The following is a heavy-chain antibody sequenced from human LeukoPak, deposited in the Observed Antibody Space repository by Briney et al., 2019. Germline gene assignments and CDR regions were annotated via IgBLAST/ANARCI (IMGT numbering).Heavy chain of an antibody. Sequence: AGGSLRLSCAASGFTFSSYNMNWVRQAPGKGLVWVSRINTDGSITTYTDSVKGRFTISRDNAKNTLYLQMNSLRAEDTAVYYCARDFGRYRYYFDYWSQGTLVTVSS. CDR1: GFTFSSYN. J-gene: IGHJ4*02. CDR2: INTDGSIT. CDR3: ARDFGRYRYYFDY. D-gene: IGHD3/OR15-3a*01. V-gene: IGHV3-74*01.